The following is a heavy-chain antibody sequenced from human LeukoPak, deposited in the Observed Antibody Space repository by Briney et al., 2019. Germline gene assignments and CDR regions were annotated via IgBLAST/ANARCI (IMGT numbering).Heavy chain of an antibody. CDR3: ARDAVAYCGGDCYSSEHYYYYYMDV. CDR1: GFTFTGHY. Sequence: GASMKVSCKTSGFTFTGHYMHWLRQAPGQGLEWMGWINANTGVTHYAVKFQGRVTITRDTSISTVYMDLSSLQSDDTAVYYCARDAVAYCGGDCYSSEHYYYYYMDVWGKGTTVTISS. CDR2: INANTGVT. D-gene: IGHD2-21*02. J-gene: IGHJ6*03. V-gene: IGHV1-2*02.